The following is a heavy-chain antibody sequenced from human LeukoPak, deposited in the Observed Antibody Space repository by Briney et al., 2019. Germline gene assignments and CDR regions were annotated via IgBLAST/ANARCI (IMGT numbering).Heavy chain of an antibody. Sequence: ASVKVSCKASGYTFTGYYMHWVRQAPGQGLEWMGRINPNSGGTNYAQKFQGRVTMTRDTSISTAYMELSRLRSDDTAVYYCAREYCSSTSCNKSFDYWGQGTLVTVSS. CDR1: GYTFTGYY. D-gene: IGHD2-2*02. CDR2: INPNSGGT. V-gene: IGHV1-2*06. J-gene: IGHJ4*02. CDR3: AREYCSSTSCNKSFDY.